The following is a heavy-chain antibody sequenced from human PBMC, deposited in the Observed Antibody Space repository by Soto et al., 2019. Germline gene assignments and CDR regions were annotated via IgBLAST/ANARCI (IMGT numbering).Heavy chain of an antibody. CDR1: GFTFSSYG. CDR3: AKEPPDYYDLY. J-gene: IGHJ4*02. Sequence: GGSLRLSCAAPGFTFSSYGMHWVRQAPGKGLEWVAVISYDGSNKYYADSVKGRFTISRDNSKNTLYLQMNSLRAEDTAVYYCAKEPPDYYDLYWGQGTLVTVSS. CDR2: ISYDGSNK. V-gene: IGHV3-30*18. D-gene: IGHD3-22*01.